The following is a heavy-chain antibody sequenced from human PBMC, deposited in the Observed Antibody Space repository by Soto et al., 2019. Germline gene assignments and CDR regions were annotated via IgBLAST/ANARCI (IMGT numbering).Heavy chain of an antibody. CDR3: ARDLGGYYYGSGSPTLAVWWFDP. CDR1: GYTFTSYY. Sequence: ASVKVSCKASGYTFTSYYMHWVRQAPGQRLKRKGIINPSGGSTSYAQKFQGRVTMTRDTSTSTVYMELSSLRSEDTAVYYCARDLGGYYYGSGSPTLAVWWFDPWGQGTLVTVSS. CDR2: INPSGGST. J-gene: IGHJ5*02. V-gene: IGHV1-46*03. D-gene: IGHD3-10*01.